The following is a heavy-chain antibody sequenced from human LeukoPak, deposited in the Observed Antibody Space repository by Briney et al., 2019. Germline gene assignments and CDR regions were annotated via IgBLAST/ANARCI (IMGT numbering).Heavy chain of an antibody. V-gene: IGHV3-48*03. Sequence: GGSLRLSCAASGFTFRSYEMNWVRQAPGKGLEWVSYISGSGGTIYYADSVKGRFTIFRDNSKNTLYLQMNSLRAEDTAVYYCARRAGAYSHPYDYWGQGTLVTISS. CDR3: ARRAGAYSHPYDY. CDR2: ISGSGGTI. J-gene: IGHJ4*02. CDR1: GFTFRSYE. D-gene: IGHD4/OR15-4a*01.